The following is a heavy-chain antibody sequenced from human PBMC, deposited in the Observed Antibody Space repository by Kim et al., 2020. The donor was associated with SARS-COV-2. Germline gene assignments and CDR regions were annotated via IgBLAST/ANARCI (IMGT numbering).Heavy chain of an antibody. V-gene: IGHV3-23*01. J-gene: IGHJ4*02. CDR3: EASDY. CDR2: SDSGART. Sequence: SDSGARTNYADAVKGRVTITRVNSKSTLFLQMSSRRAEDTAVYYCEASDYWGQGALVTVSS.